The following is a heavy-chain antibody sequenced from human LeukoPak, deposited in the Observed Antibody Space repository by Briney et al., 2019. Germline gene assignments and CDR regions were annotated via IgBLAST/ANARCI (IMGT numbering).Heavy chain of an antibody. CDR3: ARLGPPPRYSSGWYPMRAYYYYYMDV. J-gene: IGHJ6*03. CDR1: GGSISSYY. CDR2: IYYSGST. D-gene: IGHD6-19*01. V-gene: IGHV4-59*12. Sequence: PSETLSLTCTVSGGSISSYYWSWIRQPPGKGLEWIGYIYYSGSTNYNSSLKSRVTISVDTSKNQFSLKLSSVTAADTAVYYCARLGPPPRYSSGWYPMRAYYYYYMDVWGKGTTVTISS.